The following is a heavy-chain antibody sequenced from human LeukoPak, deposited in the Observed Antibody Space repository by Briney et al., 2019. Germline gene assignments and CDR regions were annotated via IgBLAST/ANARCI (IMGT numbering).Heavy chain of an antibody. CDR2: SIPIFGTA. V-gene: IGHV1-69*01. CDR3: ARDRRYFDWLSISAGRGNWFDP. Sequence: SVKVSCKASGGTFSSYAISWVRQAPGQGLEWMGGSIPIFGTANYAQKFQGRVTITADESTSTAYMELSSLRSDDTAVYYCARDRRYFDWLSISAGRGNWFDPWGQGTLVTVSS. J-gene: IGHJ5*02. CDR1: GGTFSSYA. D-gene: IGHD3-9*01.